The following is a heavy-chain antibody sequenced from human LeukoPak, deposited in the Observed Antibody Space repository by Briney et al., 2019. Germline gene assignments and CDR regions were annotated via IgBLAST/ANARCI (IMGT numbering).Heavy chain of an antibody. V-gene: IGHV3-23*01. D-gene: IGHD2-2*01. Sequence: GGSLRLSCAASGFTFSSYAMSWVRQAPGKGLEWVSAISGSGGSTYYADSVKGRFTISRDNSKNTLYLQMNSLRAEDTAVYYCAKVRNIVVVPAAMGGYYFDYWGQGTLVTVSS. CDR2: ISGSGGST. CDR3: AKVRNIVVVPAAMGGYYFDY. CDR1: GFTFSSYA. J-gene: IGHJ4*02.